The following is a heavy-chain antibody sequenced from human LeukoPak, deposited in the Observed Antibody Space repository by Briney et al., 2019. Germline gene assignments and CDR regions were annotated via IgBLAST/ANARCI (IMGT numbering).Heavy chain of an antibody. J-gene: IGHJ6*02. CDR2: ISAYNGNT. V-gene: IGHV1-18*01. D-gene: IGHD6-19*01. CDR1: GYTFTSYG. Sequence: ASVKVSCKASGYTFTSYGISWVRQAPGQGLEWMGWISAYNGNTNYAQKLQGRVTMTTDTSTGTAYMELRSLRSDDTAVYYCAREFRIAVAGNYYYYGMDVWGQGTTVTVSS. CDR3: AREFRIAVAGNYYYYGMDV.